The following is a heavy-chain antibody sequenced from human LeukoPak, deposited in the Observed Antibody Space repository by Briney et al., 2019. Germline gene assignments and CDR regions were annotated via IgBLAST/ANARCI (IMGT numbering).Heavy chain of an antibody. J-gene: IGHJ5*02. CDR1: GGSISSYY. V-gene: IGHV4-59*01. D-gene: IGHD2-15*01. CDR2: IYYSGST. CDR3: ARVRWADVVVVAATAGWFDP. Sequence: PSETLSLTCTVSGGSISSYYWSWIRQPPGKGLEWIGYIYYSGSTNYNPSLKSRVTISVDTSKNQFSLKLNSVTAADTAVYFCARVRWADVVVVAATAGWFDPWGQGTLVTVSS.